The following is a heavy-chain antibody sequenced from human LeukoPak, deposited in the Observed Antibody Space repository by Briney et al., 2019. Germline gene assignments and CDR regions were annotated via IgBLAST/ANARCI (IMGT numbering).Heavy chain of an antibody. CDR2: IIPIFGTA. Sequence: SVKVSCKASGGTFSSYAISWVRQAPGQGLEWMGGIIPIFGTANYAQKFQGRVTITADESTSTAYMELSSLRSEDTAVYYCARVDSSLGVGGAFDIWGQGTMVTVSS. J-gene: IGHJ3*02. CDR3: ARVDSSLGVGGAFDI. D-gene: IGHD3-3*01. V-gene: IGHV1-69*13. CDR1: GGTFSSYA.